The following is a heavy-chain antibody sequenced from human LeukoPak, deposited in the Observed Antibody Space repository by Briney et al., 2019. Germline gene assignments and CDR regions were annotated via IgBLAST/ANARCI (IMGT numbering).Heavy chain of an antibody. CDR2: ISSSSSYI. D-gene: IGHD3-3*01. J-gene: IGHJ6*02. CDR1: GFTFSSYS. CDR3: GYGYYYYGMDV. Sequence: PGGSLRLSCAASGFTFSSYSMNWVRQAPGKGLEWGSSISSSSSYIYYADSVKGRFTISRDNAKNSLYHCASSLGTLTYYDFWSGYGYYYYGMDVWGQGTTVTVSS. V-gene: IGHV3-21*01.